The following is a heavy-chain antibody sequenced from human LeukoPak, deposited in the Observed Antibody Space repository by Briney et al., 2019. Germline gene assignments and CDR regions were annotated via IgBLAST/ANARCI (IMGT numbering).Heavy chain of an antibody. J-gene: IGHJ6*02. CDR3: ARGRRRVAILNYYYGMDV. CDR2: INHSGST. V-gene: IGHV4-34*01. Sequence: SETLSLTCAVYGGSFSGYYWSWIRQPPGKGLEWIGEINHSGSTNYNPSLKSRVTISVDTSKNQFSLKLSSVTAADTAVYYCARGRRRVAILNYYYGMDVWGQGTTVTGSS. CDR1: GGSFSGYY. D-gene: IGHD2-15*01.